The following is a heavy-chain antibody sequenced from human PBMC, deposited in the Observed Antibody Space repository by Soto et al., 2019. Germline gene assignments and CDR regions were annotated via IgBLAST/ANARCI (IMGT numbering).Heavy chain of an antibody. CDR2: IYWDDDK. J-gene: IGHJ4*02. D-gene: IGHD6-13*01. V-gene: IGHV2-5*02. Sequence: QITLKEAGPPLVKPTQPLTLTCTFSGFSLSTSGVGVGWIRQPPGKALEWLALIYWDDDKRYRPSLKSRLTTTKDTSKIQVVLTMTNMAPVDTATYYCAQLTYSSLFGYWGQGTLVTVSS. CDR3: AQLTYSSLFGY. CDR1: GFSLSTSGVG.